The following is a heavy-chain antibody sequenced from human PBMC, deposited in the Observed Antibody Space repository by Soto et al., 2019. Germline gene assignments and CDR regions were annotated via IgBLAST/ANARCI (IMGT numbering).Heavy chain of an antibody. Sequence: EVQLLESGGGLVQPGGSLRLSCAASGFTFSNYAMSWVRQAPGKGLEWVSAISGSGGSTSYADSVKGRFTISRDNSKNTLYLQMNSLRAEDTAVYYCAKIPNYYGSGSYDYFDYWGQGTLVTVSS. CDR2: ISGSGGST. CDR1: GFTFSNYA. D-gene: IGHD3-10*01. V-gene: IGHV3-23*01. J-gene: IGHJ4*02. CDR3: AKIPNYYGSGSYDYFDY.